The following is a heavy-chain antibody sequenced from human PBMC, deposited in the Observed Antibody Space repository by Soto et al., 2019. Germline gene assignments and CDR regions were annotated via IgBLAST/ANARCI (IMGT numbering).Heavy chain of an antibody. CDR1: GFTFTRYS. V-gene: IGHV3-21*06. J-gene: IGHJ4*02. CDR2: ISSTTNYI. Sequence: GGSLRLSCAASGFTFTRYSMNWVRQAPGKGLEWVSSISSTTNYIYYGDSMKGRFTISRDNAKNSLYLEMNSLRAEDTAVYYCARESEDLTSNFDYWGQGTLVTVPS. CDR3: ARESEDLTSNFDY.